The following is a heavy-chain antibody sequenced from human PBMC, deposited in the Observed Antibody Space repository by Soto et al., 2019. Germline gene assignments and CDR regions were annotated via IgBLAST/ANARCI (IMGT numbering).Heavy chain of an antibody. V-gene: IGHV1-69*02. CDR1: GGTFSSYT. CDR2: IIPILGIA. CDR3: ARGDGMMDDPFDI. J-gene: IGHJ3*02. D-gene: IGHD3-16*01. Sequence: QVQLVQSGAEVKKPGSSVKVSCKASGGTFSSYTISWVRQAPGQGIEWMGRIIPILGIANYAQKFQGRVTITGDKATSTAYMELSSLRSEDTAVYYCARGDGMMDDPFDIWGQGTMVTVSS.